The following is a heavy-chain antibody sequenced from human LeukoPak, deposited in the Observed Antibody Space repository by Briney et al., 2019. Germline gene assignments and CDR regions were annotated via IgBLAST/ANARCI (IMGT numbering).Heavy chain of an antibody. V-gene: IGHV4-4*07. J-gene: IGHJ4*02. D-gene: IGHD3-3*01. Sequence: SETLSLTCTVSGGSISSYYWSWIRQPAGKGLEWIGRIYTSGSTNYNASLKSRVTMSVDTSKNQFSLKLSSVTAADTAVYYCARDSSYDFWSGNGGFDYWGQGTLVTVSS. CDR2: IYTSGST. CDR1: GGSISSYY. CDR3: ARDSSYDFWSGNGGFDY.